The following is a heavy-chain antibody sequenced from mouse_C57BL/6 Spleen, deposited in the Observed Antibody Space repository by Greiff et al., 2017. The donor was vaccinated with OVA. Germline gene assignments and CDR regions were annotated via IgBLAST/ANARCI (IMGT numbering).Heavy chain of an antibody. CDR1: GYTFTDYY. CDR2: INPNNGGT. CDR3: ARGGYYGIGNY. D-gene: IGHD2-1*01. Sequence: EVQLQQSGPELVKPGASVKISCKASGYTFTDYYMNWVKQSHGKSLEWIGDINPNNGGTSYNQKFKGKATLTVDKSSSTAYMELRSLTSEDSAVYYCARGGYYGIGNYWGQGTTLTVSS. J-gene: IGHJ2*01. V-gene: IGHV1-26*01.